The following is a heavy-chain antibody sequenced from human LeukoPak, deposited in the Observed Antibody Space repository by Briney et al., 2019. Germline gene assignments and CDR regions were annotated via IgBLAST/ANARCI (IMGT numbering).Heavy chain of an antibody. D-gene: IGHD3-3*01. CDR1: GYTFTGYY. CDR3: ARRSDYDFWSGYPPSNYYYYMDV. J-gene: IGHJ6*03. Sequence: GASVKVSCKASGYTFTGYYMHRVRQAPGQGLEWMGWINPNSGGTNYAQKFQGRVTMTRDTSISTAYMELSRLRSDDTAVYYCARRSDYDFWSGYPPSNYYYYMDVWGKGTTVTVSS. CDR2: INPNSGGT. V-gene: IGHV1-2*02.